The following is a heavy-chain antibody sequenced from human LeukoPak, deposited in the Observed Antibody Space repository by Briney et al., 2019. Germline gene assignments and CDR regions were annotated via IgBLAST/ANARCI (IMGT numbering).Heavy chain of an antibody. CDR2: ISGSGGST. D-gene: IGHD3-3*01. J-gene: IGHJ4*02. CDR3: ARGITAFGVPGATYYFDY. V-gene: IGHV3-23*01. CDR1: GFTFSSYA. Sequence: GGSLRLSCAASGFTFSSYAMSWVRQAPGKGLEWVSAISGSGGSTYYADSVKGRFTISRDNSKNTLYLQMNSLRAEDTAVYYCARGITAFGVPGATYYFDYWGQGTLVTVSS.